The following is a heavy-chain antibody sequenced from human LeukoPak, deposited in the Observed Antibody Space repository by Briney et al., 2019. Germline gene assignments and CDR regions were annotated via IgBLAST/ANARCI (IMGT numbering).Heavy chain of an antibody. J-gene: IGHJ4*02. Sequence: GGSLRLSCAASGFAFSNYAISWVRQAPGKGLEWVSVISDSGGITFYADSVKGRFTISRDNSKNTLFLHMNSLTAEDTAVYFCALRGYDDYSPFDYWGQGTLVTVSS. D-gene: IGHD4-17*01. CDR2: ISDSGGIT. CDR1: GFAFSNYA. CDR3: ALRGYDDYSPFDY. V-gene: IGHV3-23*01.